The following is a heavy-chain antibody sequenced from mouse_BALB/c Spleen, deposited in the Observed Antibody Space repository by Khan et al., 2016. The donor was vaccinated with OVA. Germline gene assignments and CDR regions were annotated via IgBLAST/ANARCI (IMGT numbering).Heavy chain of an antibody. D-gene: IGHD1-1*01. Sequence: QVQLQQPGAELVKAGASVKMSCKASGYTFTSYWMHWVKQRLGQGLEWFAETNPTNGRTYYNETFKSKATLTVDKSASTAYMLLNGTTFGDSEVYYCARIKKIEATYFDYWGQGTTLTVSS. J-gene: IGHJ2*01. CDR3: ARIKKIEATYFDY. CDR2: TNPTNGRT. CDR1: GYTFTSYW. V-gene: IGHV1S81*02.